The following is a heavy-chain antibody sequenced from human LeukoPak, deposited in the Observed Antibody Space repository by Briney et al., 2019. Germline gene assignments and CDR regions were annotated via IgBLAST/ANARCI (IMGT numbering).Heavy chain of an antibody. CDR1: GFTFRSYA. V-gene: IGHV3-23*01. D-gene: IGHD5/OR15-5a*01. Sequence: PGGSLRLSCAASGFTFRSYAMTWVRQAPGKGLEWVSVISGSGDSTYYADSVKDRFTISRDNSKNTLYLQMNSLRAEDTAVYYCAKLLISVHDAFDIWGQGTMVIVSS. J-gene: IGHJ3*02. CDR3: AKLLISVHDAFDI. CDR2: ISGSGDST.